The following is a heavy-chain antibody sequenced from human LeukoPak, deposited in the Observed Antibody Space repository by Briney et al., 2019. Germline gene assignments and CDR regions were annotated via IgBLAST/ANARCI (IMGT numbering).Heavy chain of an antibody. Sequence: ASVKVSCKASGGTFSSYAISWVRQAPGQGLEWMGGIIPIFGTANYAQKFQGRVTITADESTSTAYMELSSLRSEDTAVYYCARSDLIVVVPNGWFDPWGQGTLVTVSS. CDR2: IIPIFGTA. CDR1: GGTFSSYA. CDR3: ARSDLIVVVPNGWFDP. V-gene: IGHV1-69*13. J-gene: IGHJ5*02. D-gene: IGHD2-2*01.